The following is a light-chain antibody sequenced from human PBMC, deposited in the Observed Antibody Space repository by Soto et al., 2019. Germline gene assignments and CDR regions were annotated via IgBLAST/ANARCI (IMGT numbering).Light chain of an antibody. CDR2: EVN. V-gene: IGLV2-14*01. J-gene: IGLJ2*01. Sequence: QSALTQPASVSGSPGQSIAISCTGTSSDVGGYNYVSWYQQHPGKAPKLIIYEVNNRPSGVSNRFSGSKSGDTASLTISGLQAEDEADYYCASYTSGSTRIFGGGTKLTVL. CDR3: ASYTSGSTRI. CDR1: SSDVGGYNY.